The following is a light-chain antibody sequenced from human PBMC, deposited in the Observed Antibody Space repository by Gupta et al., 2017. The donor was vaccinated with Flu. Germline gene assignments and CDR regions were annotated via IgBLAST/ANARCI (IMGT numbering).Light chain of an antibody. CDR3: QQTVTNLYT. J-gene: IGKJ2*01. CDR2: GAS. Sequence: NWYKQKPGKAPKLLIFGASNLQSGVPSRFSGSGSGTAFTLTISGLQDEDFATYYCQQTVTNLYTFGPGTRMQIK. V-gene: IGKV1-39*01.